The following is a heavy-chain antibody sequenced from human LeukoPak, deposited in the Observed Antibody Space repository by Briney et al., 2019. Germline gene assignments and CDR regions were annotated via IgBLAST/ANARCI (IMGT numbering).Heavy chain of an antibody. CDR1: GITFRDYT. V-gene: IGHV3-49*03. D-gene: IGHD3-16*01. CDR2: IRSPLFDGTS. Sequence: PGGSLRLSCAASGITFRDYTMSWFRQPAGKGLEWVGFIRSPLFDGTSEYAASVKGRVSISRDASKSIAYLQMSGMTIEDTAMYFCVKEGDKVRGNGNFWGHGTMVTVSS. J-gene: IGHJ4*01. CDR3: VKEGDKVRGNGNF.